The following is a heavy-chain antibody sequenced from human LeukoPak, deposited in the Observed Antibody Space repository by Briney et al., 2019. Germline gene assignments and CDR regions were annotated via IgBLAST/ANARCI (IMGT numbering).Heavy chain of an antibody. CDR3: ARAGIVAVIGYGMDV. V-gene: IGHV3-49*04. CDR2: IRNKAFRETS. D-gene: IGHD5-12*01. J-gene: IGHJ6*02. CDR1: GCTFSDYA. Sequence: GGSLRLSCTTPGCTFSDYALSWVRQAPGKGLEWVSLIRNKAFRETSEYAASVEGRFSISRDASKSIVYLQMNSLQTEDTAVYYCARAGIVAVIGYGMDVWGRGTTVTVSS.